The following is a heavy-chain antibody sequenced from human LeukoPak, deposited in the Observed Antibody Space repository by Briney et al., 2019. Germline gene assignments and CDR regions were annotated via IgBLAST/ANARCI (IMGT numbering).Heavy chain of an antibody. Sequence: PSETLSLTCAVYGGSFSGYYWSWNRQPPGKGLEWIGEINHSGSTNYNPSLKSRVTISVDTSKNQFSLKLSSVTAADTAVYYCARGHRGYYYYYGMDVWGQGTTVTVSS. CDR1: GGSFSGYY. J-gene: IGHJ6*02. D-gene: IGHD1-14*01. CDR3: ARGHRGYYYYYGMDV. V-gene: IGHV4-34*01. CDR2: INHSGST.